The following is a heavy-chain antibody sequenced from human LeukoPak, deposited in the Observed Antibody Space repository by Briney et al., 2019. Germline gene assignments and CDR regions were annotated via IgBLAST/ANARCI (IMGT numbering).Heavy chain of an antibody. CDR3: AKGAREVLRYFDH. CDR1: GFMFSNYG. D-gene: IGHD1-26*01. CDR2: ISYDGSKK. J-gene: IGHJ4*02. Sequence: PGRSLRLSCAASGFMFSNYGTHWVREAPGKRLEWVAIISYDGSKKYSADSVKGRFTISRDSSMDTLYLQMNSLRREDTAVDYCAKGAREVLRYFDHWGQGTLVTVSS. V-gene: IGHV3-30*18.